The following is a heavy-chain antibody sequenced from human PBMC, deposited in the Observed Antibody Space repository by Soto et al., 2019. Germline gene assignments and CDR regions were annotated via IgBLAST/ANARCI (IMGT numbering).Heavy chain of an antibody. Sequence: QVRLQQWGAGLLKPSETLSLTCAVYGGSFSGYYWSWIRQPPGKGLEWIGELNDSGGTNYNASLKSRVSISGDTSKNQFSLNLNFVTAADTAVYYCARGRGGVQHWGQGTLVTVSS. V-gene: IGHV4-34*01. CDR1: GGSFSGYY. J-gene: IGHJ1*01. CDR3: ARGRGGVQH. CDR2: LNDSGGT. D-gene: IGHD3-10*01.